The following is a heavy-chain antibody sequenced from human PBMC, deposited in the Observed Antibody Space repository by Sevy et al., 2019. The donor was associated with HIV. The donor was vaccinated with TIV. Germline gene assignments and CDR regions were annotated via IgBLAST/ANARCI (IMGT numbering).Heavy chain of an antibody. CDR2: ISGSGGST. D-gene: IGHD4-17*01. CDR3: AKDRVPTVNEGAFDI. V-gene: IGHV3-23*01. Sequence: GGSLRLSCAASGFTFSSYAMSWVRQAPGKGLEWVSAISGSGGSTYYADSVKDRFTISRDNSKNTLYLQMNSLRAEDTAVYYCAKDRVPTVNEGAFDIWGQGTMVTVSS. J-gene: IGHJ3*02. CDR1: GFTFSSYA.